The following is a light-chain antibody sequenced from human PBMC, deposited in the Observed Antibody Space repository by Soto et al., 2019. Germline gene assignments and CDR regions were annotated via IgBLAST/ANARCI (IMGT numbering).Light chain of an antibody. Sequence: EKVMTQSPATLFVSPGERAALSCRATQSVSSNLAWYQQKPGQAPRLLIYGASTRATGIPARFSGSGSGTEFTLTISSLQSEDFAVYYCQQYNNWLTWTFGQGTKVDIK. CDR3: QQYNNWLTWT. CDR1: QSVSSN. V-gene: IGKV3-15*01. CDR2: GAS. J-gene: IGKJ1*01.